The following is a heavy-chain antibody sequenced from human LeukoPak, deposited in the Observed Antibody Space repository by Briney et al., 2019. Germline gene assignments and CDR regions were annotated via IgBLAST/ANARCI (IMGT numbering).Heavy chain of an antibody. Sequence: GGSLRLSCAASGFTFSSYGMHWVRQAPSKGLEWVAVISYDGSNKYYADSVKGRFTISRDNSKNTLNLQMNSLRAEDTAVYYCAKEAGTTYYGMDVWGQGTTVTVSS. J-gene: IGHJ6*02. CDR2: ISYDGSNK. CDR1: GFTFSSYG. D-gene: IGHD1-1*01. V-gene: IGHV3-30*18. CDR3: AKEAGTTYYGMDV.